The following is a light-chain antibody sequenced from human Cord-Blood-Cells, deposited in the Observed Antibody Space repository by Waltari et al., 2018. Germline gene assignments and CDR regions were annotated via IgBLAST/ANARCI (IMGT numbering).Light chain of an antibody. CDR2: WVS. J-gene: IGKJ2*01. CDR3: QQYYSTPYT. Sequence: DIVMTQSPDSLAVSLGERAIINCKSSQSVLYSSNNKNYLAWYQQKPGQPPKLPIYWVSTRESGVPARFSGSGSGTDVTLAISSLQAEDVAVYYCQQYYSTPYTFGQGTKLEIK. CDR1: QSVLYSSNNKNY. V-gene: IGKV4-1*01.